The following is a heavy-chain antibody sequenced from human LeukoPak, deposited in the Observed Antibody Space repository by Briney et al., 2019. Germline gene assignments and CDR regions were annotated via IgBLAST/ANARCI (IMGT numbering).Heavy chain of an antibody. J-gene: IGHJ4*02. D-gene: IGHD3-22*01. CDR2: IYYTGST. Sequence: PSETLSLTCTVSGGSITSGGYYWSWIRQHPGKGLEWIGYIYYTGSTYYNPSLKSRVTISVDTPENQFSLKLSSVTAADTAVYYCARDSSGYYKLDYWGQGALVTVSS. V-gene: IGHV4-31*03. CDR3: ARDSSGYYKLDY. CDR1: GGSITSGGYY.